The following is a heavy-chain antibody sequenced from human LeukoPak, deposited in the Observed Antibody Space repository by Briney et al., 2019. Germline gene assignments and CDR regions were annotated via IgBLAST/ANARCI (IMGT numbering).Heavy chain of an antibody. CDR3: ARGSPGYYYYYGMDV. Sequence: PSETLSLTCTVSGGSISSYYWSWIRQPPGKGLEWIGYIYYSGSTNYNPSLKSRVTISVDTSKNQFSLKLSSVTAADTAVYYCARGSPGYYYYYGMDVWGQGTTVTVSS. J-gene: IGHJ6*02. V-gene: IGHV4-59*01. CDR1: GGSISSYY. CDR2: IYYSGST.